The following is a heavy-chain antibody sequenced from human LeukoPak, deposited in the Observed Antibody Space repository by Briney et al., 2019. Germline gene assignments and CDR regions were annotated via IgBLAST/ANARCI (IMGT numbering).Heavy chain of an antibody. CDR2: ISSSSSYI. J-gene: IGHJ5*02. D-gene: IGHD2-15*01. Sequence: PGGSLRLSCAASGFTFSSYSMNWVRQAPGKGLEWVSSISSSSSYIYYADSVKGRFTISRDNAKNSLYLQMNSLRAEDTVVYYCARDEVAYCSGGSCYSTWFDPWGQGTLVTVSS. CDR3: ARDEVAYCSGGSCYSTWFDP. CDR1: GFTFSSYS. V-gene: IGHV3-21*06.